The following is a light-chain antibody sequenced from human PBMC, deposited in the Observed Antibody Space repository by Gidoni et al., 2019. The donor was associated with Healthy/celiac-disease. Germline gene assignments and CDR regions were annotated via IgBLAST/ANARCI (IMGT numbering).Light chain of an antibody. CDR2: EVS. J-gene: IGLJ3*02. CDR3: SSYTSSSTLE. CDR1: SSDVGGYNY. V-gene: IGLV2-14*01. Sequence: QSALTQPASVSGSPGQSLTISCTGTSSDVGGYNYVSWYQQHPGKAPKLMIYEVSNRPSGVSNRFSGSKSGNTASLTISGLQAEDEADYYCSSYTSSSTLEFGGGTKLTVL.